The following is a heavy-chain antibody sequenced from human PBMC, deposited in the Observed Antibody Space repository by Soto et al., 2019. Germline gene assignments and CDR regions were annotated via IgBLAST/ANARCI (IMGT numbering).Heavy chain of an antibody. V-gene: IGHV4-4*09. CDR2: IYRSGSI. D-gene: IGHD3-16*01. J-gene: IGHJ6*03. CDR3: ARTLDYGPMDV. Sequence: QVQMQESGPGLVKPSETLSLTCTVSGDSVRNQYWRWIRRPPGRGLGWIGYIYRSGSIKYNPSLKSRLTISVDTSKNQFSLKLSSVTAADTAVYYCARTLDYGPMDVWGKGTTVTVSS. CDR1: GDSVRNQY.